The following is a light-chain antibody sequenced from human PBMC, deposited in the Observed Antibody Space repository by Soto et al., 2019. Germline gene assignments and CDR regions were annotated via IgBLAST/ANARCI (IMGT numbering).Light chain of an antibody. Sequence: DIVMTQSPLSLPVTPGEPASISCRSSQSLLHSNGYNYLDWYLQKPGQSPQLLIYLGSNRASGVPDRFSGSGSGTDFTLKISRVDAGDVGVYYCMQALQTPRTFGQGTKVEIK. CDR1: QSLLHSNGYNY. J-gene: IGKJ1*01. CDR3: MQALQTPRT. V-gene: IGKV2-28*01. CDR2: LGS.